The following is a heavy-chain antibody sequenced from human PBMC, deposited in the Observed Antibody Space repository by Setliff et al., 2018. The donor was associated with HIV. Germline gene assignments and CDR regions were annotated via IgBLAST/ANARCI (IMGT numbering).Heavy chain of an antibody. CDR1: GIPIDRVYS. V-gene: IGHV4-38-2*02. J-gene: IGHJ4*01. D-gene: IGHD3-9*01. Sequence: SETLSLTCGVSGIPIDRVYSWAWIRQPPGKGLEWIGTISHSGSTHYNPPLQSRISISIDTSKNQFSLTLTSVTAADTAMYYCARDQSDYNVLTGFGDFDYWGHGTLVTVSS. CDR3: ARDQSDYNVLTGFGDFDY. CDR2: ISHSGST.